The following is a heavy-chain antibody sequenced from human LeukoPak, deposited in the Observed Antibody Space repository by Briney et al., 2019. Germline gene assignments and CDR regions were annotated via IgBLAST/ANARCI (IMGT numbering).Heavy chain of an antibody. CDR1: GGSISSGSYY. D-gene: IGHD1-26*01. J-gene: IGHJ4*02. Sequence: SQTLSLTCTVSGGSISSGSYYWSWIRQPAGKGLEWIGRIYTSGSTNYNPSLKSRVTISVDTSKNQFSLTLSSVTAADTAVYYCARGNFYSGSYDFDYWGQGTLVTVSS. CDR3: ARGNFYSGSYDFDY. V-gene: IGHV4-61*02. CDR2: IYTSGST.